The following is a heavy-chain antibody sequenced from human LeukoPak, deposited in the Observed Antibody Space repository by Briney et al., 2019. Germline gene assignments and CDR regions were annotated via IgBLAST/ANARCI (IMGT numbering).Heavy chain of an antibody. J-gene: IGHJ4*02. CDR2: ISYDGSNK. CDR3: ARDQKEILYGDY. V-gene: IGHV3-30-3*01. Sequence: GGSLRLSCAASGFTFSSYAMHWVRQAPGKGLEWVAVISYDGSNKYYADSVKGRFTISRDNSKNTLYLQMNSLRAEDTAVYYCARDQKEILYGDYWGQGTLVTVSS. D-gene: IGHD2-8*01. CDR1: GFTFSSYA.